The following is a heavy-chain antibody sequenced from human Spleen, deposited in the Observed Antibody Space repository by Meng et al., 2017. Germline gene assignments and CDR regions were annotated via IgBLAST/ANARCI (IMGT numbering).Heavy chain of an antibody. CDR3: ARDPHTTGTFDY. D-gene: IGHD1-1*01. J-gene: IGHJ4*02. CDR2: IHYSGST. Sequence: VQLQQGGAGLLKPSETLSLTCTVSGGSVSRGRHYSSWIRQSPGRGLEWIAYIHYSGSTNYSPSLKSRVTISRDPSRNQFSLTLSSVTAADTAVYYCARDPHTTGTFDYWGPGILVTVSS. V-gene: IGHV4-61*01. CDR1: GGSVSRGRHY.